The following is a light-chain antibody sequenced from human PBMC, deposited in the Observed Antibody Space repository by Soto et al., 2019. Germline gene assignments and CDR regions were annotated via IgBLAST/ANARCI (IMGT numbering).Light chain of an antibody. CDR3: SAFTGTTYV. CDR2: DVS. V-gene: IGLV2-14*03. Sequence: QPALTQPASMSGSPGQSITISCTGTGSDVRGNKYVSWYQHYPGKAPKLMISDVSNRPSGVSDRFSGSKSGDAASLTISGRQAEDEADYYCSAFTGTTYVFGTGTKVTVL. CDR1: GSDVRGNKY. J-gene: IGLJ1*01.